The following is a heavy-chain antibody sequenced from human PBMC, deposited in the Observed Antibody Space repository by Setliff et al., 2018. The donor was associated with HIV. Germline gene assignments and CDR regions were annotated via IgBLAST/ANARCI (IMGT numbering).Heavy chain of an antibody. J-gene: IGHJ4*02. CDR2: IYHSGDT. V-gene: IGHV4-38-2*01. D-gene: IGHD1-1*01. CDR3: SNWNTTVDADS. CDR1: GYSIRSGYY. Sequence: SETLSLTCAVSGYSIRSGYYWGWIRQSPGKGLEWIGNIYHSGDTNYIPSLKSRVTMSLDTSKNQFSLNLNSVTAADTAVYYCSNWNTTVDADSWGQGTLVTVSS.